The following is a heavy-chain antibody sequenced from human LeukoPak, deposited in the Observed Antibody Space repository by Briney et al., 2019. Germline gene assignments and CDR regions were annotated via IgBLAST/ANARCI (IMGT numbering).Heavy chain of an antibody. CDR1: GFTFSIYA. J-gene: IGHJ4*02. V-gene: IGHV3-23*01. Sequence: GGSLRLSCAASGFTFSIYAMSWVRQAPGKGLEWVSSISSRSDYTYYEDSVKGRFTISRDNSQNTLYLQMNSLRAEDTAIYYCAEDRPNYYESNGHYYRRDGDYWGQGTLVTVSS. CDR3: AEDRPNYYESNGHYYRRDGDY. D-gene: IGHD3-22*01. CDR2: ISSRSDYT.